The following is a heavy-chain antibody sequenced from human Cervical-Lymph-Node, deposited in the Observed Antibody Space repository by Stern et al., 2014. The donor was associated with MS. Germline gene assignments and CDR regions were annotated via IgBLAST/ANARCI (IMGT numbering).Heavy chain of an antibody. CDR3: ARDFGDYAFDY. CDR1: GYTFPAYC. V-gene: IGHV5-51*01. Sequence: EVQLVESGAEVKKPGETLKISCKVSGYTFPAYCRTWVRQMPGKVLEWVGTIYPGDSDARFSPSFQGQVTISADKSISTASLQWSSLKASDTAMYYCARDFGDYAFDYWGQGTLVTVSS. D-gene: IGHD4-17*01. CDR2: IYPGDSDA. J-gene: IGHJ4*02.